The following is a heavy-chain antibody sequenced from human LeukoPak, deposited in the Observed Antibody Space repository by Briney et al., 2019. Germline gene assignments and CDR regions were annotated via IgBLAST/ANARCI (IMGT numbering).Heavy chain of an antibody. D-gene: IGHD1-26*01. Sequence: SETLSLTCTVSGGSISSGGYYWSWIRQPPGKGLEWTGYIYHSGSTYYNPSLKSRVTISVDRSKNQFSLKLSSVSAADTAVYYCARDTDSGSYPDWGQGTLVTVSS. CDR1: GGSISSGGYY. CDR3: ARDTDSGSYPD. V-gene: IGHV4-30-2*01. CDR2: IYHSGST. J-gene: IGHJ4*02.